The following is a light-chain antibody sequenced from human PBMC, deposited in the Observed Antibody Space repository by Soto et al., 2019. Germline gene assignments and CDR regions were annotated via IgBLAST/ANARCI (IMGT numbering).Light chain of an antibody. Sequence: QSALTQPPSASGSPGQSVTISCTGTSSDVGGYNYVSWYQQHPGKAPKLMIYEVSKRPSGVPDRSSGSKSGNTASLTVSGLQAEDEADYYCSSYAGSNNSVFGGGTKLTVL. V-gene: IGLV2-8*01. CDR2: EVS. J-gene: IGLJ2*01. CDR1: SSDVGGYNY. CDR3: SSYAGSNNSV.